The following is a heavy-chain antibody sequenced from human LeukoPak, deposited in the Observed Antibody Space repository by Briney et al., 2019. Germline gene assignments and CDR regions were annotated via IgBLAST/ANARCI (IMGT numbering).Heavy chain of an antibody. J-gene: IGHJ4*02. CDR3: ARERGFTVKGVYSDY. D-gene: IGHD4-11*01. V-gene: IGHV4-39*07. CDR1: GGSISSSSYY. Sequence: PSETLSLTCTVSGGSISSSSYYWGWIRQPPGKGLEWIGSIYYSGSTNYNPSLKSRVTISVDTSKNQFSLKLSSVTAADTAVYYCARERGFTVKGVYSDYWGQGTLVTVSS. CDR2: IYYSGST.